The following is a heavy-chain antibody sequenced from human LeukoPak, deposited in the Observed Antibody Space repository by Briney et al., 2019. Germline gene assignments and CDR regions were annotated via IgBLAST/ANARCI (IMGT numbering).Heavy chain of an antibody. Sequence: GGSLRLSCAASGFTFSSYSMNWVRQAPGKGLEWVSFISSSSSYIYYADSVKGRFTISRDNAKNSLYLQMNSLRAEDTAVYYCASSLVGVISPFDYWGQGTLVTVSS. V-gene: IGHV3-21*01. D-gene: IGHD3-10*01. CDR3: ASSLVGVISPFDY. CDR2: ISSSSSYI. J-gene: IGHJ4*02. CDR1: GFTFSSYS.